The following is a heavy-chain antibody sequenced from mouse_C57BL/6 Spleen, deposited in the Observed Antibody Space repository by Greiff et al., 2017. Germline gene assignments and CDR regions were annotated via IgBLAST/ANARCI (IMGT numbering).Heavy chain of an antibody. CDR2: IYPGCGNT. CDR3: ARGGFHYPCAMDD. CDR1: GYSFTSYY. J-gene: IGHJ4*01. V-gene: IGHV1-66*01. D-gene: IGHD1-1*02. Sequence: VQLQQSGPELVKPGASVKISCKASGYSFTSYYIHWVKQRPGQGLEWIGWIYPGCGNTKYNEKFKGKATLTADTSSSTAYMQLSSLTSEDSAVYYCARGGFHYPCAMDDWGQGTSVTVSS.